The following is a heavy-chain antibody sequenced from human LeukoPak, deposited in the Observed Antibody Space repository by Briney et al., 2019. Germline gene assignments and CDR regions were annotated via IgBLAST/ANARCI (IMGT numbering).Heavy chain of an antibody. Sequence: GGSLRLSCAASGFTFSSYAMRWVRQAPGKGLEWVAVISYDGSNKYYADSVKGRFTISRDNSKNTLYLQMNSLRAEDTAVYYCARAGMYSSSWRFDYWGQGTLVTVSS. J-gene: IGHJ4*02. CDR2: ISYDGSNK. CDR3: ARAGMYSSSWRFDY. V-gene: IGHV3-30-3*01. CDR1: GFTFSSYA. D-gene: IGHD6-13*01.